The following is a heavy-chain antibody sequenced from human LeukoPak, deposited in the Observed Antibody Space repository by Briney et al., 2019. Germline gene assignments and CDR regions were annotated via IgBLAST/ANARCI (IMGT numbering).Heavy chain of an antibody. CDR1: GCTFSSYP. V-gene: IGHV3-30*04. CDR3: ARGVVPAAYYYYGMDV. CDR2: ISYDGSNK. Sequence: GGALRLPCGASGCTFSSYPLHRVRQAPGKGVEGVAGISYDGSNKYYADSVKGRFTISRDNSKNTLYLQMNSLRAEDTAVYYCARGVVPAAYYYYGMDVWGKGPTVSVSS. D-gene: IGHD2-2*01. J-gene: IGHJ6*04.